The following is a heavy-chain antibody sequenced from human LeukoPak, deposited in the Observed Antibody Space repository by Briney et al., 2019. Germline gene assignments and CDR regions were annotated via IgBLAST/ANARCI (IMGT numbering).Heavy chain of an antibody. V-gene: IGHV1-46*01. Sequence: ASVKVSCKASGYTFTSYYMHWVRQAPGQGLEWMGIINPSGGSTSYAQKFQGRVTMARDTSTSTVYMELSSLRSEDTAVYYCARVWGYYDSSGYGDFDYWGQGTPVTVSS. J-gene: IGHJ4*02. CDR2: INPSGGST. CDR1: GYTFTSYY. CDR3: ARVWGYYDSSGYGDFDY. D-gene: IGHD3-22*01.